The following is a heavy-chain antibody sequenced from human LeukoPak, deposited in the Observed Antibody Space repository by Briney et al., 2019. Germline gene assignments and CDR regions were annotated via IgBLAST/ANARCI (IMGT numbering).Heavy chain of an antibody. CDR3: ARAVDYDFWSGITGSFDY. J-gene: IGHJ4*02. V-gene: IGHV1-8*03. D-gene: IGHD3-3*01. Sequence: ASVKVSCKASGYTFTSYDINWVRQATGQGLEWMGWMNPNSGNTGYAQKFQGRVTITRNTSISTAYMELSSLRSEDTAVYYCARAVDYDFWSGITGSFDYWGQGTLVTVSS. CDR2: MNPNSGNT. CDR1: GYTFTSYD.